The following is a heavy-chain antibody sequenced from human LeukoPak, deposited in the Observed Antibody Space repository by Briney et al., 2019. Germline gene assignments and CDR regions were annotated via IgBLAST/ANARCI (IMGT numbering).Heavy chain of an antibody. J-gene: IGHJ4*02. D-gene: IGHD6-19*01. V-gene: IGHV4-39*01. CDR1: GGSISSSPYY. CDR2: IYYSGST. CDR3: ARHASVDGNWPRPLDY. Sequence: PSETLSLTCTVSGGSISSSPYYWGWIRQPPGKGLEWIGNIYYSGSTYYNPSLKTRLTISVDTSKNQFSLKLTSVTAADTAVYYCARHASVDGNWPRPLDYWGQGSLVTVSS.